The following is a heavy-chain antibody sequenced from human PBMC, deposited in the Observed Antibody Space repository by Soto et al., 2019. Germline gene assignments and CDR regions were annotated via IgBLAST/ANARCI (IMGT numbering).Heavy chain of an antibody. Sequence: QVQLVESGGGVVQPGRSLRLSCAASGFTFSSYAMHWVPQAPGKGLEWVAVISYDGSNKYYADSVKGRFTISRDNSKNTLYLQMNSLRAEDTAVYYCARGPQGYDFWSGYSINPKENYYYYYGMDVWGQGTTVTVSS. CDR3: ARGPQGYDFWSGYSINPKENYYYYYGMDV. V-gene: IGHV3-30-3*01. CDR2: ISYDGSNK. CDR1: GFTFSSYA. D-gene: IGHD3-3*01. J-gene: IGHJ6*02.